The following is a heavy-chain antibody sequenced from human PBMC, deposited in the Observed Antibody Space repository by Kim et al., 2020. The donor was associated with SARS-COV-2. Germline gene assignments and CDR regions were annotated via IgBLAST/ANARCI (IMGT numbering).Heavy chain of an antibody. V-gene: IGHV3-23*01. Sequence: ADSVKGRFTISRDISKNTLNLEMNSLRDEDTAVYFCAKGESTGRPVFQHWGQGTLVTVSS. J-gene: IGHJ1*01. CDR3: AKGESTGRPVFQH. D-gene: IGHD1-1*01.